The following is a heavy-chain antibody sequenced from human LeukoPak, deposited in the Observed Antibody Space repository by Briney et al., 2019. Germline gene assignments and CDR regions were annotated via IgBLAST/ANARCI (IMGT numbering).Heavy chain of an antibody. CDR2: ISYDGSNK. J-gene: IGHJ4*02. CDR3: AKDRGTDDYFFDY. Sequence: GRSLRLSCAASGFTFSSYGMHWVRQAPGKGLEWVAVISYDGSNKYYADSVKGRFTISRDNSKNTLYLQMNSLRAEDTAVYYCAKDRGTDDYFFDYWGQGTLVTVSS. D-gene: IGHD2/OR15-2a*01. V-gene: IGHV3-30*18. CDR1: GFTFSSYG.